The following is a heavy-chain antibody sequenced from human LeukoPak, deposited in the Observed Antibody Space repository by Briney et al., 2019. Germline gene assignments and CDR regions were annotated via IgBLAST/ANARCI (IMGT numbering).Heavy chain of an antibody. V-gene: IGHV5-51*01. CDR2: NYPGYSDT. CDR1: GNNFTSYR. D-gene: IGHD6-13*01. J-gene: IGHJ6*03. Sequence: GGALKISRRGSGNNFTSYRDGWGRQMPREGLEGGGTNYPGYSDTRYSPFFQGQITISADKAISTAYQQWSSLKASDTTMYYSARLGGGSSWLPYYYYMDVWGKGTTVTVSS. CDR3: ARLGGGSSWLPYYYYMDV.